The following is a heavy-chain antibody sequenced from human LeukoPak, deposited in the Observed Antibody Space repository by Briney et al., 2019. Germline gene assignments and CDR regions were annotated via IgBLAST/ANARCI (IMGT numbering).Heavy chain of an antibody. D-gene: IGHD1-26*01. J-gene: IGHJ4*02. V-gene: IGHV3-30*02. CDR1: GFTFSSSA. CDR2: IRYDGGNK. Sequence: GGSLRLSCAASGFTFSSSAMNWVRQAPGKGLEWVSFIRYDGGNKYYADSVKGRFTISRDNSKNTPYLQMNSLRGEDTAVYYCAKDRGSGSYFDYWGQGTLVTVSS. CDR3: AKDRGSGSYFDY.